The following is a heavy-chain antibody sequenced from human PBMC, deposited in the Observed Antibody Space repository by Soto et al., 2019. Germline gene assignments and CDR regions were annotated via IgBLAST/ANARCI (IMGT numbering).Heavy chain of an antibody. V-gene: IGHV1-69*13. CDR2: IIPIFGTA. CDR1: GGTFSSYA. CDR3: AREDTPTGFGELGDYYYGMDV. D-gene: IGHD3-10*01. Sequence: SVKVSCKASGGTFSSYATSWVRQAPGQGLEWMGGIIPIFGTANYAQKFQGRVTITADESTSTAYMELSSLRSEDTAVYYCAREDTPTGFGELGDYYYGMDVWGQGTTVTVSS. J-gene: IGHJ6*02.